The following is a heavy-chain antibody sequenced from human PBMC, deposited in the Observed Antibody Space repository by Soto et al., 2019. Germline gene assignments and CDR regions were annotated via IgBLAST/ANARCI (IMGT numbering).Heavy chain of an antibody. CDR1: GGSVRSGSYY. CDR3: ARDSSGRHDY. J-gene: IGHJ4*02. Sequence: SETLSLTCSVSGGSVRSGSYYWTWIRQPPGKGLEWIGYIYQSGTTNYNASLKSRVTISIDTSKNQFFLKLNSVTAADTAVYYCARDSSGRHDYWGQGTPVTVSS. D-gene: IGHD3-22*01. CDR2: IYQSGTT. V-gene: IGHV4-61*01.